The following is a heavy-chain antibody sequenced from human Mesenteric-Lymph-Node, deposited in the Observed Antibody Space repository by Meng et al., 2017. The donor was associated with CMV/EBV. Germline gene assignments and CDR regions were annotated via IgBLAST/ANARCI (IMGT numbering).Heavy chain of an antibody. D-gene: IGHD1-26*01. CDR3: ARGRGSYSLDY. Sequence: ASVKVSCKSSGYTFTDYYIHWVRQAPGQGLEWMGWINANSGDTNYAQKFHGRVTMTRDTSISTAYMELSRLRSDDTAVYYCARGRGSYSLDYWGQGTLVTVSS. CDR1: GYTFTDYY. J-gene: IGHJ4*02. CDR2: INANSGDT. V-gene: IGHV1-2*02.